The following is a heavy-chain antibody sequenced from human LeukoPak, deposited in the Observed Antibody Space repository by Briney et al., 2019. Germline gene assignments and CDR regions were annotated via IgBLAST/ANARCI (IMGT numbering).Heavy chain of an antibody. CDR2: ISYDGSNK. V-gene: IGHV3-30*03. CDR1: GFTFSSYG. J-gene: IGHJ4*02. D-gene: IGHD2-8*02. CDR3: VRDGNYWDFDY. Sequence: GGSLRLSCAASGFTFSSYGMHWVRQAPGKGLEWVAVISYDGSNKYYADSVKGRFTISRDNSKNTLYLQMNSLRAEDTAVYYCVRDGNYWDFDYWGQGILVTVSS.